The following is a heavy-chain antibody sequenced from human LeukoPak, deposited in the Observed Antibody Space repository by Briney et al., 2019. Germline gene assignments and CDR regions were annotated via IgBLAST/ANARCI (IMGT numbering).Heavy chain of an antibody. J-gene: IGHJ6*02. Sequence: GGSLRLSCAASGFTFSSYWMHWVRQAPGEGLVWVSRINSDGSSTSYADSVKGRFTISRDNAKNTLYLQMNSLRAEDTAVYYCAGELLPSGLAPHLGMDVWGQGTTVTVSS. V-gene: IGHV3-74*01. CDR2: INSDGSST. D-gene: IGHD2-21*01. CDR3: AGELLPSGLAPHLGMDV. CDR1: GFTFSSYW.